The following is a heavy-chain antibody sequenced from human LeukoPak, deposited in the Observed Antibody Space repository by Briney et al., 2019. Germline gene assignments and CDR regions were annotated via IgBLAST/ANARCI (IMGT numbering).Heavy chain of an antibody. CDR1: GGTFSSYA. D-gene: IGHD5-18*01. J-gene: IGHJ6*02. CDR3: ARSIQLWLRTSKWPIYYYGMDV. Sequence: GSSVKVSCKASGGTFSSYAISWVRQAPGQGLEWMGGIIPIFGTANYAQKFQGRVTITADESTSTAYMELSSLRSEDTAVYYCARSIQLWLRTSKWPIYYYGMDVWGQGTTVTVSS. V-gene: IGHV1-69*01. CDR2: IIPIFGTA.